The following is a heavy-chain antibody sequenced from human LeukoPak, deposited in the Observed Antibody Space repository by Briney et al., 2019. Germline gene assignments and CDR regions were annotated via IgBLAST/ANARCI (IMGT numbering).Heavy chain of an antibody. Sequence: PSETLSLTCTVSGGSISSYYWSWIRQPPGKGLEWIGYIYTSGSTNYNPSLKSRVTISVDTSKNQFSLKLSSVTAADTAVYYCARLQIQRVPTVVKKYYYYYYMDVWGKGTTVTVSS. CDR2: IYTSGST. CDR3: ARLQIQRVPTVVKKYYYYYYMDV. D-gene: IGHD4-23*01. V-gene: IGHV4-4*09. J-gene: IGHJ6*03. CDR1: GGSISSYY.